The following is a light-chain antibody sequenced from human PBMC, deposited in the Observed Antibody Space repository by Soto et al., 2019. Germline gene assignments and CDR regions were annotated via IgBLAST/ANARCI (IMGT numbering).Light chain of an antibody. Sequence: QSVLTQPPSVSAAPGQKVTISFSGSSSNIGGNSVSWYEQIPGTVPKLIIYDDSKGPSGIPARYSGSKSGTSATLGITGCQNGDEAGYYCGSWDSSLSGYGFGTGTKVTVL. CDR1: SSNIGGNS. V-gene: IGLV1-51*01. CDR3: GSWDSSLSGYG. J-gene: IGLJ1*01. CDR2: DDS.